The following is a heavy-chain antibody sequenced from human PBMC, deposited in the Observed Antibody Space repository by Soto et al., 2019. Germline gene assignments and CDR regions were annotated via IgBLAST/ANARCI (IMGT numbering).Heavy chain of an antibody. Sequence: GASVKVSCKASGGTFSSYAISWVRQAPGQGLEWMGGIIPIFGTANYAQKFQGRVTITADESTSTAYMELSSLRSEDTAVYCCSRGKLPYYYYGMDVWGQGTTVTDS. CDR1: GGTFSSYA. D-gene: IGHD6-6*01. CDR2: IIPIFGTA. CDR3: SRGKLPYYYYGMDV. J-gene: IGHJ6*02. V-gene: IGHV1-69*13.